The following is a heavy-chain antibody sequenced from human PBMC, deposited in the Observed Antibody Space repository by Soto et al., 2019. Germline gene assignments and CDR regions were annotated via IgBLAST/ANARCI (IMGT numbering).Heavy chain of an antibody. CDR1: GGSFSGYY. V-gene: IGHV4-59*01. Sequence: SETLSLTCAVYGGSFSGYYWSWIRQPPGKGLEWIGYIYYSGSTNYNPSLKSRVTISVDTSKNQFSLKLSSVTAADTAVYYCARAVVATIMAIDYWGQGTLVTVSS. D-gene: IGHD5-12*01. CDR2: IYYSGST. J-gene: IGHJ4*02. CDR3: ARAVVATIMAIDY.